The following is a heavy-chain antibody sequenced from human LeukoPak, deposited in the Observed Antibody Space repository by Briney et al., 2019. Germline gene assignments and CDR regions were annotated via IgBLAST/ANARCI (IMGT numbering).Heavy chain of an antibody. D-gene: IGHD1-26*01. CDR3: ARDLGGYYGMDV. Sequence: GGSLRLSCATSGFSFSDYWMNWVRQAPGKGLEWVANIKQEGSEKYYVDSVKGRFTISRDNAKNSLYLQMNSLRAEDTAVYYCARDLGGYYGMDVWGQGTTVTVSS. CDR2: IKQEGSEK. V-gene: IGHV3-7*01. J-gene: IGHJ6*02. CDR1: GFSFSDYW.